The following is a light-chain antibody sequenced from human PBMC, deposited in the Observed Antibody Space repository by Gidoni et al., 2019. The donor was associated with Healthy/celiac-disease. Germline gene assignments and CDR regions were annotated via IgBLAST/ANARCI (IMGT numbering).Light chain of an antibody. Sequence: DIVMTQSPDSLAESLGERATINCKSSQSVLYSSNNKNYLAWYQQKPGQPPKLLIYWASTRESGVPDRFSGSGSGTDFTLTISSLQAEDVAVYYCQQYYSTPCSFXQXTKLEIK. CDR2: WAS. CDR1: QSVLYSSNNKNY. J-gene: IGKJ2*04. V-gene: IGKV4-1*01. CDR3: QQYYSTPCS.